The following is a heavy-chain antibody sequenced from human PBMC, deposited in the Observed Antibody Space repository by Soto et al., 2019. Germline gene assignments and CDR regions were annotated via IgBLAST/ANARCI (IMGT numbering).Heavy chain of an antibody. V-gene: IGHV3-23*01. J-gene: IGHJ4*02. CDR3: AKLQAYSYGNAAYFEY. D-gene: IGHD5-18*01. Sequence: QPVGSLRLSCASSVFTFSSYAMSWVRHSPGKGLEWVSAISGSGGSTDYVDSVKGRFTISRDNYKNTLYLQMNSLRAEDTAVYYCAKLQAYSYGNAAYFEYLGQGTLVSVSS. CDR2: ISGSGGST. CDR1: VFTFSSYA.